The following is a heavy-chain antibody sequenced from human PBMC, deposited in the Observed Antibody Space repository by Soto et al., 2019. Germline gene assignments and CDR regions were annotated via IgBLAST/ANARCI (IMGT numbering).Heavy chain of an antibody. D-gene: IGHD3-3*01. J-gene: IGHJ6*02. Sequence: LRLSCAASGFTFSSYAMTWVRQAPGKGLEWVSAISGTGGSTYYADSVKGRFTISRDNSKNTLYLQMNSLRAEDTAVYYCAKGRYDFWSGYYGYYYYDMDVWGQGTAVTVSS. V-gene: IGHV3-23*01. CDR1: GFTFSSYA. CDR2: ISGTGGST. CDR3: AKGRYDFWSGYYGYYYYDMDV.